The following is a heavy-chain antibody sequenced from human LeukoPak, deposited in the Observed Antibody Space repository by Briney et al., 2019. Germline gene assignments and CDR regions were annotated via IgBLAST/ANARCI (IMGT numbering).Heavy chain of an antibody. CDR2: IYYSGST. CDR1: GGSISSYY. D-gene: IGHD3-22*01. V-gene: IGHV4-59*01. J-gene: IGHJ4*02. Sequence: SETLSLTCTVSGGSISSYYWSWIRQPPWKGLEWIGYIYYSGSTNYNPSLKSRVTISVDTSKNQFSLKLSSVTAADTAVYYCARGIEENYYDSSGYYYGMDYFDYWGQGTLVTVSS. CDR3: ARGIEENYYDSSGYYYGMDYFDY.